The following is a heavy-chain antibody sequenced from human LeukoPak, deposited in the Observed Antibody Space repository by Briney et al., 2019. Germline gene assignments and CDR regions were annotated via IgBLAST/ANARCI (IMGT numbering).Heavy chain of an antibody. Sequence: GGSLRLSCAASGFTFSSYAMSWVRQAPNKGLEWVAVISYDGDNEYYADSVKGQFTISRDNSKDRLYLQMNSLRPEDTAMYYCARVRGGRSWYYYGMDVWGRGTTVTVSS. J-gene: IGHJ6*02. CDR1: GFTFSSYA. CDR3: ARVRGGRSWYYYGMDV. V-gene: IGHV3-30-3*01. D-gene: IGHD3-16*01. CDR2: ISYDGDNE.